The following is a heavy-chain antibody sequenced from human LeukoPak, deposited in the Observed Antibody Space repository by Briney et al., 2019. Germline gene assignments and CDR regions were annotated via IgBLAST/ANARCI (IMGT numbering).Heavy chain of an antibody. Sequence: GASVKVSCKVSGYTLTELSMHWVRQAPGKGLEWMGGFDPEDGETIYAQKFQGRVTMTEDTSTDTAYMELSSLRSEVTAVYYCATDLNPPYYYDSSGPYPIHWGQGTLVTVSS. CDR3: ATDLNPPYYYDSSGPYPIH. D-gene: IGHD3-22*01. V-gene: IGHV1-24*01. CDR2: FDPEDGET. J-gene: IGHJ4*02. CDR1: GYTLTELS.